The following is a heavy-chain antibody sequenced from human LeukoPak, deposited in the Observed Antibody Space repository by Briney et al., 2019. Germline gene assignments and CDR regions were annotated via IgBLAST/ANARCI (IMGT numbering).Heavy chain of an antibody. J-gene: IGHJ4*02. Sequence: GGSLRLSCAASGFSFSTYAMNWVRQAPGKGLEWVSGISGSGGSTYYADSVKGRFTISRDSSKNTVYLQMNTLRAEDTAVYYCAKGVGTKSRYYFDHWGQGALVTVSS. CDR1: GFSFSTYA. V-gene: IGHV3-23*01. CDR3: AKGVGTKSRYYFDH. CDR2: ISGSGGST. D-gene: IGHD1-26*01.